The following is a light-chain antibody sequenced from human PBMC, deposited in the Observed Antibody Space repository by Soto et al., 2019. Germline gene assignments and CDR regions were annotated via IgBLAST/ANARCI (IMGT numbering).Light chain of an antibody. CDR3: HQYNNWPPGT. CDR1: QSISSN. Sequence: EIVMTQSPATLSVSPGERATLSCRASQSISSNLAWYQQKPGQAPSLLLYGASTRATGIPARFSGSGSGTDFTLTISSLQSVDFAVYYCHQYNNWPPGTFGQGTKLEIK. J-gene: IGKJ2*02. CDR2: GAS. V-gene: IGKV3-15*01.